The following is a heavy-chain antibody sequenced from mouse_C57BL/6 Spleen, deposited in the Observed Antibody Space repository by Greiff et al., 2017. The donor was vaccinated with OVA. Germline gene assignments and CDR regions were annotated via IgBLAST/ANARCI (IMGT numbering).Heavy chain of an antibody. CDR3: ARGGYYYGSPAWFAY. D-gene: IGHD1-1*01. CDR2: INPSNGGT. CDR1: GYTFTSYW. V-gene: IGHV1-53*01. Sequence: QVQLKESGTELVKPGASVKLSCKASGYTFTSYWMHWVKQRPGQGLEWIGNINPSNGGTNYNEKFKSKATLTVDKSSSTAYMQLSSLTSEDSAVYYCARGGYYYGSPAWFAYWGQGTLVTVSA. J-gene: IGHJ3*01.